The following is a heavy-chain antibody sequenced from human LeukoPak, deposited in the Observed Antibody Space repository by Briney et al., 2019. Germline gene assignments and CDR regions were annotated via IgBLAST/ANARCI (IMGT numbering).Heavy chain of an antibody. CDR1: GSSISSYY. J-gene: IGHJ4*02. CDR3: ARVRGVASTYALDY. D-gene: IGHD3-10*01. CDR2: IYTSGST. Sequence: SETLSLTCTVSGSSISSYYWSWIRQPAGKGREWIGRIYTSGSTNYNPSLKSRVTMSVDTSKNQFSLKLSSVTAADTAVYYCARVRGVASTYALDYWGQGTLVTVSS. V-gene: IGHV4-4*07.